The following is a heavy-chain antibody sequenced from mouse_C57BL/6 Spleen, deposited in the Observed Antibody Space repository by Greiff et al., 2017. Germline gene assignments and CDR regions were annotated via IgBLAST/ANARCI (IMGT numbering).Heavy chain of an antibody. J-gene: IGHJ3*01. V-gene: IGHV1-52*01. CDR2: IDPSDSET. Sequence: QVQLQQPGAELVRPGSSVKLSCKASGYTFTSYWMHWVKQRPIQGLEWIGNIDPSDSETHYNQKFKDKATLTVDKSSSTAYMQLSSLTSEDSAVYYCARYYYGSSYWFAYWGQGTLVTVAA. CDR1: GYTFTSYW. D-gene: IGHD1-1*01. CDR3: ARYYYGSSYWFAY.